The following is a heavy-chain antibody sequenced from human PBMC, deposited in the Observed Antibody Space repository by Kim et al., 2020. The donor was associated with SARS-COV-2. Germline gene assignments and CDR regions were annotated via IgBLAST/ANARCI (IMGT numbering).Heavy chain of an antibody. CDR1: GYTFTSYG. CDR2: ISAYNGNT. V-gene: IGHV1-18*01. Sequence: ASVKVSCKASGYTFTSYGISWVRQAPGQGLEWMGWISAYNGNTNYAQKLQGRVTMTTDTSTSTAYMELRSLRSDDTAVYYCARDSENYYGSGGIYYYYGMDVWGQGTTVTVSS. CDR3: ARDSENYYGSGGIYYYYGMDV. J-gene: IGHJ6*01. D-gene: IGHD3-10*01.